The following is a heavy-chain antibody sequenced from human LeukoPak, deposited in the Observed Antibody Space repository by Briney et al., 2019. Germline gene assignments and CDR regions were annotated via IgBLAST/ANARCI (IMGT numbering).Heavy chain of an antibody. V-gene: IGHV3-23*01. CDR1: GFTFSSYA. J-gene: IGHJ4*02. D-gene: IGHD3-22*01. CDR2: ISGSGGST. Sequence: GGSLRLSCAASGFTFSSYAMSWVRQAPGKGLEWVSAISGSGGSTYYADSVKGRFTISRNNSKNTLYLQMNSLRAEDTAVYYCAKHLKYYDSSGYYLFDYWGQGTLVTVSS. CDR3: AKHLKYYDSSGYYLFDY.